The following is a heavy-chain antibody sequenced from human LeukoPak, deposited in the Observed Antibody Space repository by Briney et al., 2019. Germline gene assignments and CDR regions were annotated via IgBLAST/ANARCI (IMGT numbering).Heavy chain of an antibody. CDR1: GFTFSSYE. CDR3: ARGIDY. V-gene: IGHV3-48*03. CDR2: ISSSGSTR. J-gene: IGHJ4*02. Sequence: GGSLRLSCAASGFTFSSYEMNWVRQAPGKGLEWVSFISSSGSTRYYADSVKGRFTISRDNAKNSLYLQMNSLRAEDTALYYCARGIDYWGQGTLVTVSS.